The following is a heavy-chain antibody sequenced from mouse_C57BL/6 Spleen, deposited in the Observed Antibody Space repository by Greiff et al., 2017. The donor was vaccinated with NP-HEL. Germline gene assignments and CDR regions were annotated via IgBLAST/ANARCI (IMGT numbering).Heavy chain of an antibody. Sequence: EVQLQQSGTVLARPGASVKMSCKTSGYTFTSYWMHWVKQRPGQGLEWIGAIYPGNSDTSYNQKFKGKAKLTAVTSASTAYMELSSLTNEDSAVYYGTRGGITTVVATEGFAYWGQGTLVTVSA. J-gene: IGHJ3*01. V-gene: IGHV1-5*01. CDR2: IYPGNSDT. CDR3: TRGGITTVVATEGFAY. CDR1: GYTFTSYW. D-gene: IGHD1-1*01.